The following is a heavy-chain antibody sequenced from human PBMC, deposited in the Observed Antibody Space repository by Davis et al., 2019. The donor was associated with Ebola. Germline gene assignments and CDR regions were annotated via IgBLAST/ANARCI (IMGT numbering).Heavy chain of an antibody. J-gene: IGHJ4*02. CDR2: IWYDGSNK. V-gene: IGHV3-33*01. Sequence: GESLKISCAASGFTFSSYGMHWVRQAPGKGLEWVAVIWYDGSNKYYADSVKGRFTISRDNSKNTLYLQMNSLRAEDTAVYYCARDRDGYNPSGFDYWGQGTLVTVSS. CDR1: GFTFSSYG. CDR3: ARDRDGYNPSGFDY. D-gene: IGHD5-24*01.